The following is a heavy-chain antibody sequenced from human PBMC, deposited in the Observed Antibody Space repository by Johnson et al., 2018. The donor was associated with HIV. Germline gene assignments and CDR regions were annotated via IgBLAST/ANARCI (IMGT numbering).Heavy chain of an antibody. CDR2: ISGSGSII. D-gene: IGHD3-16*01. Sequence: QMQLVESGGGLVQPGGSLRLSCAASGITVGTNYMSWIRQTPGKGLQWVSYISGSGSIIYSTDSVQGRFTISRDNVKNSLYLQMDSLRPEDTAVYYCARSRHGGIQPSDAFDVWGQGTMVTVSS. CDR1: GITVGTNY. J-gene: IGHJ3*01. CDR3: ARSRHGGIQPSDAFDV. V-gene: IGHV3-11*04.